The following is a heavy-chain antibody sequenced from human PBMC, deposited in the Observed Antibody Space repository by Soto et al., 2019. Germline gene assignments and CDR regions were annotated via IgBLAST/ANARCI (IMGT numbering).Heavy chain of an antibody. D-gene: IGHD2-21*01. CDR2: IYHRGST. CDR3: ARIPSP. Sequence: PSETLSLTCTVSGGSIGSGGYYWIWIRQHPGKGLEGIGYIYHRGSTYYNPSLKSRVPTSVDRSKNQFSLNLSSVTAADTAVHYCARIPSPWGQGTLVTVSS. J-gene: IGHJ5*02. CDR1: GGSIGSGGYY. V-gene: IGHV4-30-2*01.